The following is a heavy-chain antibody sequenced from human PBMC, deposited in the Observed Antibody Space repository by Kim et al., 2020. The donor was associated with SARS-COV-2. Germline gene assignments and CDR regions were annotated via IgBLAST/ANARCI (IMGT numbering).Heavy chain of an antibody. D-gene: IGHD5-18*01. J-gene: IGHJ4*02. V-gene: IGHV4-39*01. CDR3: ARRPSGYSYGDFDY. Sequence: NPSLKSRVTISVDTSKNQFSLKLSSVTAADTAVYYCARRPSGYSYGDFDYWGQGTLVTVSS.